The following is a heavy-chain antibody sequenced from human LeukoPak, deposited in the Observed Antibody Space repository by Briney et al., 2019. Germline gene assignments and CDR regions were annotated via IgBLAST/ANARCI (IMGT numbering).Heavy chain of an antibody. CDR3: ARTLVRWFDP. J-gene: IGHJ5*02. V-gene: IGHV4-61*02. CDR1: GGSISSGSYY. CDR2: IYTSGST. Sequence: KPSEALSLTCTVSGGSISSGSYYWSWIRQPAGKGLEWIGRIYTSGSTNYNPSLKSRVTISVDTSKNQFSLKLSSVTAADTAVYYCARTLVRWFDPWGQGTLVTVSS.